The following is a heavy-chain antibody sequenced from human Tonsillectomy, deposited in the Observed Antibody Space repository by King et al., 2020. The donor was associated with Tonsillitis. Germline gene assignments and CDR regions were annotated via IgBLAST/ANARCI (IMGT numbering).Heavy chain of an antibody. CDR2: INHSGSA. CDR3: ARGPEEEQQLVGDWFDP. V-gene: IGHV4-34*01. J-gene: IGHJ5*02. D-gene: IGHD6-13*01. CDR1: GGSFSGYY. Sequence: VQLQQWGAGLLKPSETLSLTCAVYGGSFSGYYWSWIRQPPGKGLEWIGEINHSGSANYNPSLKRRVNISVDTSKNQLSLKLSPVTAADTAVYYCARGPEEEQQLVGDWFDPWGQGTLVTVSS.